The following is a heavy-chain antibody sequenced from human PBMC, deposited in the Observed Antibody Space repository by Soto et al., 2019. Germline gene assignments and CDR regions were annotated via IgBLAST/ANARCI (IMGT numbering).Heavy chain of an antibody. CDR3: AKDSFRSGIYPFDY. CDR1: GFSVSTSH. CDR2: IYSGGAT. D-gene: IGHD3-10*01. J-gene: IGHJ4*02. V-gene: IGHV3-53*01. Sequence: GGSLRLSCAAAGFSVSTSHISWVRQAPGKGLEWDSVIYSGGATHYAVSVKGRLIISRDKSKNTVDLQMNSLRAQDTAVYYCAKDSFRSGIYPFDYGGQEPWVTVS.